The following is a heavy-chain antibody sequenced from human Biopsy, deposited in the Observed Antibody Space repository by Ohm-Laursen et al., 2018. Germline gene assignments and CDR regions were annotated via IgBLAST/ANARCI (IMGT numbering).Heavy chain of an antibody. Sequence: PSQTLSLTCTVSGDSISSDYYWPWIRQVPGEGLEWIAYMHHSGPTYTYYNPSLNSRVAISVEVSKNQFSLKVSSVTAADTAVYFCTRKPNSLYCFDHWGQGTLVTVSS. CDR3: TRKPNSLYCFDH. J-gene: IGHJ4*02. V-gene: IGHV4-31*03. D-gene: IGHD1-14*01. CDR2: MHHSGPT. CDR1: GDSISSDYY.